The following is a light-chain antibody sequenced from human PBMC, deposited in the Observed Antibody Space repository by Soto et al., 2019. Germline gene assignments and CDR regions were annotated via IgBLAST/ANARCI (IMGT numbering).Light chain of an antibody. CDR2: AAS. Sequence: DIQMTQSPSSLSASVGDRVTITCRASQSISSYLNWYQQKPGKAPKLLIYAASSLQSGVPSRFSGSGSGTDFILTITSLQLEDFATYYCLQANSFPFTFGQGTRLEI. V-gene: IGKV1-39*01. CDR3: LQANSFPFT. J-gene: IGKJ5*01. CDR1: QSISSY.